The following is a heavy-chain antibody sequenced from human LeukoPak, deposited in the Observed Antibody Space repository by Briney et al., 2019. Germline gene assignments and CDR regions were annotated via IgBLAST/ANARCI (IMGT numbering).Heavy chain of an antibody. CDR2: VNLDGSEK. D-gene: IGHD1-26*01. Sequence: GGSLRLSCAASGFTFSTYWMSWVRQAPGKGLERVANVNLDGSEKYYVDSVKGRFTVSRDNTKNSLYLQLNSLRAEDTAVYYCAKGRSGTYSPTWDYWGQGTLVTVSS. CDR3: AKGRSGTYSPTWDY. V-gene: IGHV3-7*03. CDR1: GFTFSTYW. J-gene: IGHJ4*02.